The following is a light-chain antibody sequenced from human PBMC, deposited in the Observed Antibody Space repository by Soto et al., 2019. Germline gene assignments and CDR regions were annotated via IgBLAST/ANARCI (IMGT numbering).Light chain of an antibody. J-gene: IGLJ2*01. CDR1: NIGSKS. CDR2: YDS. Sequence: SYELTQPPSVSVAPGKTARITCGGNNIGSKSVHWYQQKPGQAPVLVIYYDSDRPSGIPERFSGSNSGNTATLTISRVEAGDEADYYCQVWDSSSDPPGVVFGGGTKVTV. V-gene: IGLV3-21*04. CDR3: QVWDSSSDPPGVV.